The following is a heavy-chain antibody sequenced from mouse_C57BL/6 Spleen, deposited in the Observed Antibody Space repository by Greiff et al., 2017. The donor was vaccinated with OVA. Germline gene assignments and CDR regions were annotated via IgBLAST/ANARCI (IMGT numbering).Heavy chain of an antibody. CDR3: ASPYYYGSSSYYFDY. CDR1: GYTFTSYW. V-gene: IGHV1-64*01. Sequence: QVQLQQPGAELVKPGASVKLSCKASGYTFTSYWMHWVPQRPGQGLEWIGMIHPNSGSTNYNEKFKSKTTLTVDKSSSTDYMPLSSLTSEDSAVYDSASPYYYGSSSYYFDYWGQGTTLTVSS. J-gene: IGHJ2*01. CDR2: IHPNSGST. D-gene: IGHD1-1*01.